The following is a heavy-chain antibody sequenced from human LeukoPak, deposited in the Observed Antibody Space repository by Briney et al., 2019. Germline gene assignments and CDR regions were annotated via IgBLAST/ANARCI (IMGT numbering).Heavy chain of an antibody. Sequence: PGGSLRLSCAASGFTFSDYYMSWIRQAPGKGLEWVSYISSSGSTIYYADSVKGRFTISRDNAKNSLYLQMNSLRAEDTAVYYCARASVLLWFGELLSYGMDVWGQGTTVTVSS. J-gene: IGHJ6*02. V-gene: IGHV3-11*01. CDR1: GFTFSDYY. CDR3: ARASVLLWFGELLSYGMDV. CDR2: ISSSGSTI. D-gene: IGHD3-10*01.